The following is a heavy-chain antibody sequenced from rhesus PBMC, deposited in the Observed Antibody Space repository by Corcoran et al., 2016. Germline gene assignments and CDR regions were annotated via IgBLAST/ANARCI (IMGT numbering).Heavy chain of an antibody. CDR2: IYGSSKST. Sequence: VQLQESGPGVVKPSEPLSLPCAVSCGSLSHSYRCLCIRPPPGQGPDWLGYIYGSSKSTNYNPTLKSRGTIAKDTAKNQFSLKLSSVTAADTAVYDCARDQEVGVGIAAGPGFDYWGQGVLVTVSS. V-gene: IGHV4S10*01. CDR1: CGSLSHSYR. J-gene: IGHJ4*01. D-gene: IGHD6-13*01. CDR3: ARDQEVGVGIAAGPGFDY.